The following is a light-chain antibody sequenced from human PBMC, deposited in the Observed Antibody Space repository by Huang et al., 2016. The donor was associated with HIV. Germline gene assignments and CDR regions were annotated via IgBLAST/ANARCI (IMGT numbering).Light chain of an antibody. CDR1: RSLLFASNSKNF. CDR3: QQFYNMPYT. J-gene: IGKJ2*01. Sequence: DILLTQSPDSLAVSLGERATLTCRSSRSLLFASNSKNFLAWDQQKPGQPPNLLMYMASGREAGVPKRIRGSGSGTEFTLTIASLQAEDVAVYYCQQFYNMPYTFGRGTRLEI. V-gene: IGKV4-1*01. CDR2: MAS.